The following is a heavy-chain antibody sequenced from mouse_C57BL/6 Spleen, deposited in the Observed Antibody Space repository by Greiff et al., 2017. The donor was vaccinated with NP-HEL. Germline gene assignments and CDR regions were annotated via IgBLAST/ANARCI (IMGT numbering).Heavy chain of an antibody. D-gene: IGHD3-2*02. CDR1: GYTFTSYW. Sequence: VQLQQPGAELVRPGSSVKLSCKASGYTFTSYWMHWVKQRPIQGLEWIGNIDPSDSETHYNQKFKDKATLTVDKSSSTAYMQLSSLTSEDSAVYYCARSTAQATLHYWGQGTTLTVSS. V-gene: IGHV1-52*01. J-gene: IGHJ2*01. CDR2: IDPSDSET. CDR3: ARSTAQATLHY.